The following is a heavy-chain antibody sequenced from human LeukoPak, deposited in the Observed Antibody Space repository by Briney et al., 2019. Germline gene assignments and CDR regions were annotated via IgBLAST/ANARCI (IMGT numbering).Heavy chain of an antibody. J-gene: IGHJ4*02. Sequence: PGGSLRLSCAASGFTFSNYYMSWVRQAPGKGLEWVANIKHDGSEKYYVDSVKGRFTISRDNAKNSLYLQMNSRRAEDTAVYYCARDCSGGSCYLYWGQGTLVTVSS. CDR2: IKHDGSEK. CDR3: ARDCSGGSCYLY. V-gene: IGHV3-7*01. D-gene: IGHD2-15*01. CDR1: GFTFSNYY.